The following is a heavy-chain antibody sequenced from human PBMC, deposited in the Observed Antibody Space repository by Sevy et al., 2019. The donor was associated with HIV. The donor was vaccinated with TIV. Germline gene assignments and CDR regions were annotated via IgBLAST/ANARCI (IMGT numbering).Heavy chain of an antibody. CDR2: IYYSGST. D-gene: IGHD3-10*01. CDR3: ARGYYGSGSYYYYYGMDV. CDR1: GYSISSGYY. J-gene: IGHJ6*02. V-gene: IGHV4-61*01. Sequence: SETLSLTCAVSGYSISSGYYWGWIRQPPGKGLEWIGYIYYSGSTNYNPSLKSRVTISVDTSKNQFSLKLSSVTAADTAVYYCARGYYGSGSYYYYYGMDVWGQGTTVTVSS.